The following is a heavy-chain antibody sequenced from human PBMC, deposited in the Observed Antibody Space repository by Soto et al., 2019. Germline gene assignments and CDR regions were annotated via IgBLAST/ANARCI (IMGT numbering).Heavy chain of an antibody. V-gene: IGHV4-30-4*02. D-gene: IGHD3-22*01. CDR3: ARGIVGYYDSSGYADY. J-gene: IGHJ4*02. Sequence: SDTLSLTCTVSGGSISSGDYYWSWIRQPPGKGLEWIGYIYYSGSTYYNPSLKSRVTISVDTSKNQFSLKLSSVTAADTAVYYCARGIVGYYDSSGYADYWGQGTLVTVSS. CDR2: IYYSGST. CDR1: GGSISSGDYY.